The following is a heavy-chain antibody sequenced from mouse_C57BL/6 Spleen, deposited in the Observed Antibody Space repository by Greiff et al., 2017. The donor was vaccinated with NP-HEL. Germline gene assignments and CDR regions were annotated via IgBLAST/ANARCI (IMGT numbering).Heavy chain of an antibody. CDR1: GYAFSSSW. V-gene: IGHV1-82*01. CDR3: ARYGGYDGYPWLAY. Sequence: QVQLQQSGPELVKPGASVKISCKASGYAFSSSWMNWVKQRPGKGLEWIGRIYPGDGDTNYNGKFKGKATLTADKSSSTAYMQLSSLTSEDSAVYFCARYGGYDGYPWLAYWGQVTLVTVSA. J-gene: IGHJ3*01. D-gene: IGHD2-3*01. CDR2: IYPGDGDT.